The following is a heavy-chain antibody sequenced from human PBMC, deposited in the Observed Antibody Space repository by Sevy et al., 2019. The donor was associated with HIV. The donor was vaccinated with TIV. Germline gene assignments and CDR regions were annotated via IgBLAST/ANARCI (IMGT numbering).Heavy chain of an antibody. J-gene: IGHJ6*02. V-gene: IGHV3-64*01. CDR3: ARKYHDTSGYPRYSMDV. Sequence: GGSLRLSCAASGFTFSTYAMYWVRQAPGKGLEYVSAISCGGGNTYYGTSVKGRFTVSRDNAKNTLYLQMGSLRAEDMAVYFCARKYHDTSGYPRYSMDVWGQGTTVTVSS. D-gene: IGHD3-22*01. CDR2: ISCGGGNT. CDR1: GFTFSTYA.